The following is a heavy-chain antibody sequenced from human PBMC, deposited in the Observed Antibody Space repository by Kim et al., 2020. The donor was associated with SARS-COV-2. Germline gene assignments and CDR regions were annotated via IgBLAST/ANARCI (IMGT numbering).Heavy chain of an antibody. V-gene: IGHV3-43*01. J-gene: IGHJ4*02. D-gene: IGHD3-10*01. Sequence: YYADSVKGRFTISRDNSKHSLYLQMNSLRTEDTALYYCAKVKGFGEFPDYWRQGTLVTVSS. CDR3: AKVKGFGEFPDY.